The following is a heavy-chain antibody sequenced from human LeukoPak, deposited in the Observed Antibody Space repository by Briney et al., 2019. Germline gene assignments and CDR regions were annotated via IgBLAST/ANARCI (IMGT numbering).Heavy chain of an antibody. J-gene: IGHJ5*02. D-gene: IGHD2-15*01. CDR3: AAGGGELLPANWFDP. V-gene: IGHV5-51*01. CDR1: VYSFTSYW. CDR2: IYPGDSDT. Sequence: PGESLKISCKGSVYSFTSYWIGWVRQMPGKGLEWMGIIYPGDSDTRYSPSFQGQVTISADKSISTAYLQWSSLTASDTAMYYCAAGGGELLPANWFDPWGQGTLVTVSS.